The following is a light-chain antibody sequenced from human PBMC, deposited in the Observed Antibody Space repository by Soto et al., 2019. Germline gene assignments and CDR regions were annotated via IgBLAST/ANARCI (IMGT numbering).Light chain of an antibody. Sequence: EIVMTQSPATLSVSPGERATLSCRASQSVSSNLAWYQQKPGQAPRLLMYGASTRAIGIPARFSGSGSGTEFTLTISSLQSEDFEVYYCQQYNNWPRTFGQGTKVDIK. CDR1: QSVSSN. V-gene: IGKV3-15*01. CDR2: GAS. J-gene: IGKJ1*01. CDR3: QQYNNWPRT.